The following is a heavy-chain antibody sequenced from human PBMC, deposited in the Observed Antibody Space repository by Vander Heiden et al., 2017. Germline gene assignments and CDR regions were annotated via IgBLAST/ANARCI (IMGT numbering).Heavy chain of an antibody. V-gene: IGHV6-1*01. D-gene: IGHD6-13*01. J-gene: IGHJ4*02. CDR1: GDSVSSNSSA. Sequence: QVQLQQSGPGLVKPSQTLPLTCAISGDSVSSNSSAWNWIRQSPSRGLEWLGRTYYRSKWYNDYAVSVKSRITINPDTSKNQFSLQLNSVTPEDTAVYYCARAHKVGYSSSWSFDYWGQGTLVTVSS. CDR2: TYYRSKWYN. CDR3: ARAHKVGYSSSWSFDY.